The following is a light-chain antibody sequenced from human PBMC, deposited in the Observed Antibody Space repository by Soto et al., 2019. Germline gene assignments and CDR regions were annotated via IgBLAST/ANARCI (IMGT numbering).Light chain of an antibody. J-gene: IGKJ5*01. Sequence: EIVLTQSPGTLSLSPGERATLSCRASQSISTSYLALYQQTPGQAPRLLIYGSSSRATGIPDRFSGSGSGTDFTLTISRLEPEDFAVYYCRQYGSSPPITFGQGTRLEI. CDR1: QSISTSY. CDR2: GSS. V-gene: IGKV3-20*01. CDR3: RQYGSSPPIT.